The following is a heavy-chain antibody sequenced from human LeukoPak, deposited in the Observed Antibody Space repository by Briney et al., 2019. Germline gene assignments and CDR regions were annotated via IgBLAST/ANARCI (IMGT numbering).Heavy chain of an antibody. Sequence: PSETLSLTCSVSGDFVSRWDSYWASVRQPRGEVLEWIGTSCYSGRTYYSPSLKIRVPMSVDPANTEFSMNLRSVTAADTAVYYCARPRYYDGSGYLEWGQGTLLSVSS. V-gene: IGHV4-39*01. CDR3: ARPRYYDGSGYLE. D-gene: IGHD3-22*01. CDR1: GDFVSRWDSY. CDR2: SCYSGRT. J-gene: IGHJ1*01.